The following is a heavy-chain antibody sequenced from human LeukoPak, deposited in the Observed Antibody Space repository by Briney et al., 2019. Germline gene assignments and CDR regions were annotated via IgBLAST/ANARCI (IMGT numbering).Heavy chain of an antibody. CDR3: VRQVCYYDSSGYYYYMDV. J-gene: IGHJ6*03. V-gene: IGHV5-51*01. CDR1: GYSFTSYW. CDR2: IYPGDSDT. D-gene: IGHD3-22*01. Sequence: GESLKISCKGSGYSFTSYWIGWVRQMPERGLEWMGIIYPGDSDTRYSPSFQGQVTISADKSINTAYLQWSSLKASDTAMYYCVRQVCYYDSSGYYYYMDVWGKGTTVTISS.